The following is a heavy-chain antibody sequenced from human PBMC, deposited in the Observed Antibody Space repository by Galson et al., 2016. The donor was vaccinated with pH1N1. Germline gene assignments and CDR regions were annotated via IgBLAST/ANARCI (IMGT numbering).Heavy chain of an antibody. J-gene: IGHJ6*02. CDR2: VSPAGGVT. V-gene: IGHV1-46*02. Sequence: SVKVSCKASGLNFNNYFFHWARQAPGQGLEWLGLVSPAGGVTTYAQKLHGRVAMTRDTSTTAVYMELSSLISDDTAVYFCAGDVVSPTRTFYYSYYGMDVWGQGTT. CDR3: AGDVVSPTRTFYYSYYGMDV. CDR1: GLNFNNYF. D-gene: IGHD2-15*01.